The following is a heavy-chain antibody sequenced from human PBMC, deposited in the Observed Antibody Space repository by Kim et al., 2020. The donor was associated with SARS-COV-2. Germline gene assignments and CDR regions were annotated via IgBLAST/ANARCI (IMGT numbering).Heavy chain of an antibody. V-gene: IGHV3-7*01. CDR3: GRGMIAAAGRPWGTDD. CDR1: GFTFTRYW. CDR2: IKQDGSET. J-gene: IGHJ6*02. D-gene: IGHD6-13*01. Sequence: GGSLRLSCAASGFTFTRYWMDWVRQAPGKGLEWVANIKQDGSETYYVDSVKGRFTISRDNAKNSLSLQMNSLRAEDTAVYYCGRGMIAAAGRPWGTDDWGQGTTVFVSS.